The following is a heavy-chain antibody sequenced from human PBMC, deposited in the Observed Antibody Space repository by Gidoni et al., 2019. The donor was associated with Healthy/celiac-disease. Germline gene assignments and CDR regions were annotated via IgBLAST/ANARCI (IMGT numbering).Heavy chain of an antibody. V-gene: IGHV3-21*01. CDR2: ISSSSSYI. Sequence: EVQLVESGGGLVKPGGSLRLSCDDSGFTFRSYSMNWVRQAPGKGLEWVSSISSSSSYIYYADSVKGRFTISRDNAKNSLYLQMNSLRAEDTAVYYCAREGASYCGGDCYSNWFDPWGQGTLVTVSS. CDR1: GFTFRSYS. D-gene: IGHD2-21*02. CDR3: AREGASYCGGDCYSNWFDP. J-gene: IGHJ5*02.